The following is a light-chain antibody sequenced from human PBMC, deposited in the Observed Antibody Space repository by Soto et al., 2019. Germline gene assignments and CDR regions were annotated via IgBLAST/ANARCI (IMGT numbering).Light chain of an antibody. V-gene: IGKV1-6*01. CDR3: LQDYDYQYT. Sequence: IQMTQSPSTLSASVGDTVTITCRASQGIRDDLGWYQQKPGKAPKLLIYAASNLQSGVPSRFSGSGSGTDFTLIISSLQPEDFATYYCLQDYDYQYTFGHGTKADI. J-gene: IGKJ2*01. CDR2: AAS. CDR1: QGIRDD.